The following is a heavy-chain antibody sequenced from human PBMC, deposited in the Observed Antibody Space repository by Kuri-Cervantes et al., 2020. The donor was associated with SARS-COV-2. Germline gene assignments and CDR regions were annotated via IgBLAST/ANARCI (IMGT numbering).Heavy chain of an antibody. CDR1: GFTFSSYW. J-gene: IGHJ6*02. D-gene: IGHD6-13*01. CDR2: INSDGSST. V-gene: IGHV3-74*01. CDR3: AKSSGVAAALYGMDV. Sequence: GESLKISCAASGFTFSSYWMHWVRQAPGKGLVWVSRINSDGSSTSYADSVKGRFIISRDNAKNTLYLQMNSLRAEDTAVYYCAKSSGVAAALYGMDVWGQGTTVTVSS.